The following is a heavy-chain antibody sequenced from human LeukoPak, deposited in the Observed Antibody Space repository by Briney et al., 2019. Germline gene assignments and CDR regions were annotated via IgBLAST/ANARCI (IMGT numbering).Heavy chain of an antibody. CDR2: ISYDGSNK. J-gene: IGHJ4*02. V-gene: IGHV3-30-3*01. CDR1: GFTFTTYT. Sequence: GGSLRLSCAASGFTFTTYTMNWVRQAPGKGLEWVAVISYDGSNKYYADSVKGRFTISRDNSKNTLYLQMNSLRAEDTAVYYCARGLFVGYWGQGTLVTVSS. D-gene: IGHD2-15*01. CDR3: ARGLFVGY.